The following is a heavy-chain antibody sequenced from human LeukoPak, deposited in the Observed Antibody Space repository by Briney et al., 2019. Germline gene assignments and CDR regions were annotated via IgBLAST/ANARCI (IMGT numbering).Heavy chain of an antibody. Sequence: PSETLSLTCTVSGDSISRGEYGGWVGRAPGKGREWTGSIYHSGSPYYNPSLKSPVTISVDPSNIQFSPKLTSVTAADTGAYYCARVVVGALQLSNCYQPRGQRPLVTVSS. D-gene: IGHD1-26*01. CDR2: IYHSGSP. J-gene: IGHJ5*02. CDR1: GDSISRGEY. CDR3: ARVVVGALQLSNCYQP. V-gene: IGHV4-38-2*02.